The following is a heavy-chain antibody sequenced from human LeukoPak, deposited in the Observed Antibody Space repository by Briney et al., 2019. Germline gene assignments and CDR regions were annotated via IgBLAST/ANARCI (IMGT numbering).Heavy chain of an antibody. Sequence: SVRVSCKASGSTYSYFAINWVRQAPGQGLGWMGGIIPLFGSSNYTHKFQGRLTFTADKSTNTVYMHLSSLRFEDTAVYYCARNHNYTDHYNHMDVWGGGTAITVSS. J-gene: IGHJ6*03. CDR1: GSTYSYFA. CDR2: IIPLFGSS. D-gene: IGHD3-3*01. V-gene: IGHV1-69*06. CDR3: ARNHNYTDHYNHMDV.